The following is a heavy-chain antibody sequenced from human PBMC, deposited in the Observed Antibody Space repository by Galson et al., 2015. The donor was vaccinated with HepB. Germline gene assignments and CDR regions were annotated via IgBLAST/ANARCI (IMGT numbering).Heavy chain of an antibody. J-gene: IGHJ2*01. V-gene: IGHV3-30*04. CDR1: GFTFNIYP. CDR3: ARARGQGAGDYENWYFDL. Sequence: SLRLSCAGSGFTFNIYPMHWVRQPPGKGLEWVSVISYNGRYTDYADSGKGRFTIFRDNSKNTVYPQMNSLTPDDTAVYFCARARGQGAGDYENWYFDLWGRGTLVTVSS. CDR2: ISYNGRYT. D-gene: IGHD3-16*01.